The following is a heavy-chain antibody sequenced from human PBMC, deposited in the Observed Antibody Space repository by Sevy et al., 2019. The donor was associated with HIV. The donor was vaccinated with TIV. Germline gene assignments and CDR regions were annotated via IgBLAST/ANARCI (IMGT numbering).Heavy chain of an antibody. CDR1: SGSIGNYY. CDR3: ARRAFLGGYFDS. CDR2: IYYSGNT. V-gene: IGHV4-59*08. J-gene: IGHJ4*03. Sequence: SETLSLTCSVSSGSIGNYYWYWIRQPPGRGLEWLGLIYYSGNTNYNPSLKSRVTMSIDTSTNQFSLGLSSLTAADTAVYYCARRAFLGGYFDSWGQGILVTVSS. D-gene: IGHD3-16*01.